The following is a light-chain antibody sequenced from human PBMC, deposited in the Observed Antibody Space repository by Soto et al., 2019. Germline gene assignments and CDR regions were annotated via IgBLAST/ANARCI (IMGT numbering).Light chain of an antibody. CDR2: GVT. Sequence: QSVLTQPTSVSGSPGQSITISCTGNHNDIGTYDYVSWHQQHPGRAPRLLIYGVTTRPSGISDRFSASKSGLTASLTISGLQPEDEADYYCSSFTSNRIDVFGPGTKVTVL. CDR3: SSFTSNRIDV. J-gene: IGLJ1*01. CDR1: HNDIGTYDY. V-gene: IGLV2-14*03.